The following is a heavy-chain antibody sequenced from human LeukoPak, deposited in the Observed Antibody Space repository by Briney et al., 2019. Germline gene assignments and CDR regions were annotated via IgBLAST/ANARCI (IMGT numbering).Heavy chain of an antibody. CDR3: VRGYYAGRGHHFEY. CDR1: GFTFTTYG. J-gene: IGHJ4*02. CDR2: IQNDEIDK. D-gene: IGHD3-22*01. Sequence: GGSLRLSCAASGFTFTTYGMHWVRQAPGKGLEWVAFIQNDEIDKFYADSVKGRFTVSRDNSKNTLYLQMNSLRAEDTAVYYCVRGYYAGRGHHFEYWGQGTLVTVSS. V-gene: IGHV3-30*02.